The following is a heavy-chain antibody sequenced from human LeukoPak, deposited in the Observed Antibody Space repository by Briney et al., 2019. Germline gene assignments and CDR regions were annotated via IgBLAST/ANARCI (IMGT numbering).Heavy chain of an antibody. CDR3: AKDRLDYYDGSAYYGDAFDF. J-gene: IGHJ3*01. V-gene: IGHV3-23*01. CDR1: GFSFSNYA. Sequence: PGGSLGLSCVASGFSFSNYAMAWVRQAPGKGLEWVAAISGRGDSTHYADSVKGRFTVSRDNSKNTLYLQINSLRAEDTAIYYCAKDRLDYYDGSAYYGDAFDFWGQGTMVPVSS. D-gene: IGHD3-22*01. CDR2: ISGRGDST.